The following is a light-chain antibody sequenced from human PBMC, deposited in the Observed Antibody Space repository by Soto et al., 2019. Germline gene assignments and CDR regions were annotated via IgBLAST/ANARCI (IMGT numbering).Light chain of an antibody. J-gene: IGKJ1*01. CDR3: QQYNTYWT. CDR1: QNINSW. V-gene: IGKV1-5*03. Sequence: DIQMTQSPSTLSASVGDRVTITCRASQNINSWLAWYQQKPGKAPKLLIHKASSLQSGVPSRFSGSGSGTEFTLTISSLDPDDFATYYCQQYNTYWTFGQGTKVEIK. CDR2: KAS.